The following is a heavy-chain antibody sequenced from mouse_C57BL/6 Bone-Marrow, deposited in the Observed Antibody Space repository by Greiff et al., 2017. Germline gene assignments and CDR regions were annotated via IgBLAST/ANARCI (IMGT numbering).Heavy chain of an antibody. V-gene: IGHV5-15*04. CDR1: GFTFSDYG. D-gene: IGHD1-1*01. Sequence: EVMLVESGGGLVQPGGSLKLSCAASGFTFSDYGMAWVRQAPRKGPEWVAFISNLAYSIYYAETVPGRFTISRENAKNTLYLEMSRLRSDDTAMYYCARHGDYYGSSTGYFDVWGTGTTVTVSS. J-gene: IGHJ1*03. CDR3: ARHGDYYGSSTGYFDV. CDR2: ISNLAYSI.